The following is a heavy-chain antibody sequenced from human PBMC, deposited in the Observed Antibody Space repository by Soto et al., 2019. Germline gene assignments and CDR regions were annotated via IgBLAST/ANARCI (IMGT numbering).Heavy chain of an antibody. CDR3: AREASAVVSLGC. D-gene: IGHD2-15*01. J-gene: IGHJ4*02. Sequence: ASVKVSCKASGYIFTAYSMHWVRQAPGQGLEWLGWINPNSGDTIYAQKFQDRVTMTCDTSVSTAYLELSSLSSDDTALYYCAREASAVVSLGCWGQGTLVTVYS. CDR1: GYIFTAYS. CDR2: INPNSGDT. V-gene: IGHV1-2*02.